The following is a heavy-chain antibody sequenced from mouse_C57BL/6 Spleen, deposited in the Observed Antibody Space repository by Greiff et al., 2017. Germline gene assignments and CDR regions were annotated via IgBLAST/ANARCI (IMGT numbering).Heavy chain of an antibody. CDR1: GYTFTSYW. Sequence: VQLQQPGTELVKPGASVKLSCKASGYTFTSYWMHWVKQRPGQGLEWIGNINPSNGGTNYNEKFKSKATLTVDKSSSTAYMQLSSLTSEDSAVYYCAREDYDRGYYFDYWGQGTTLTVSS. V-gene: IGHV1-53*01. J-gene: IGHJ2*01. CDR2: INPSNGGT. CDR3: AREDYDRGYYFDY. D-gene: IGHD2-4*01.